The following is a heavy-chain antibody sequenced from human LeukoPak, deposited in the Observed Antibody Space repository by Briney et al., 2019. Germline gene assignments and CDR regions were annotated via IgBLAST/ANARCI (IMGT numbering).Heavy chain of an antibody. CDR3: ARSLGQKNAMVFGY. V-gene: IGHV1-8*01. CDR1: GYTFTSYD. D-gene: IGHD3-10*01. Sequence: ASVKVSCKASGYTFTSYDINWVRQATGQGLEWMGWMNPNSGNTGYAQKFQGRVTMTRNTSISTAYMELSSLRSEDTAVYYCARSLGQKNAMVFGYWGQGTLVTVSS. J-gene: IGHJ4*02. CDR2: MNPNSGNT.